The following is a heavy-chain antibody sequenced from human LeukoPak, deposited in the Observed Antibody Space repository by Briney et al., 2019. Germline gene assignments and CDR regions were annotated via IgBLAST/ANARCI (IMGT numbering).Heavy chain of an antibody. CDR2: ISGSAHKI. Sequence: GGSLRLSCVASGFTFSNYAMSWVRQAPEKGLDWVSVISGSAHKIRYAGSVKGRFTISRDNSENTVYLQMNNLRAEDTALYYCAGRVTGYSSGYVYWGQGTLVTVSS. J-gene: IGHJ4*02. D-gene: IGHD5-18*01. V-gene: IGHV3-23*01. CDR1: GFTFSNYA. CDR3: AGRVTGYSSGYVY.